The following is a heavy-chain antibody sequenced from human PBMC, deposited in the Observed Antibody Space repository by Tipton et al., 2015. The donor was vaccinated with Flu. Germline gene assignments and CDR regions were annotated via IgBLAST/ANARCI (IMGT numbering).Heavy chain of an antibody. D-gene: IGHD4-23*01. Sequence: TLSLTCTVSGGSISSSSYYWGWIRQPPGKGLEWIGSIYYSGSTYYNPSLKSRVTISVDTSKNQFSLKLCPVTAADTAVYYCARGRYGGNYFGYWGQGTLVTVSS. J-gene: IGHJ4*02. CDR2: IYYSGST. CDR1: GGSISSSSYY. CDR3: ARGRYGGNYFGY. V-gene: IGHV4-39*07.